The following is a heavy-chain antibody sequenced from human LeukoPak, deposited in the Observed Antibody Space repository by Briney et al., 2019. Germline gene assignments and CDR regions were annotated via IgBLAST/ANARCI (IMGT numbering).Heavy chain of an antibody. V-gene: IGHV3-23*01. CDR3: AKDVPLYYYDSSGYYSGDAFDI. Sequence: QSGGSLRLSCAASGFTFSSYAMSWVRQAPGKGLEWVSAISGSGGSTYYADSVKGRFTISRDNSKNTLYLQMNSLRAEDTAVYYCAKDVPLYYYDSSGYYSGDAFDIWGQGTMVTVSS. CDR2: ISGSGGST. J-gene: IGHJ3*02. CDR1: GFTFSSYA. D-gene: IGHD3-22*01.